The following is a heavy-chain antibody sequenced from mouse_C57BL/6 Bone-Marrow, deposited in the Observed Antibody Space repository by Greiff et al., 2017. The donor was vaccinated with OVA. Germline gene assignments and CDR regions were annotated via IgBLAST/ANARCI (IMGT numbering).Heavy chain of an antibody. CDR1: GYAFTDYF. J-gene: IGHJ3*01. D-gene: IGHD1-1*02. V-gene: IGHV1-54*01. CDR3: VRSGACDRCAY. Sequence: QVQLQQSGAELVRPGTSVKVSCKASGYAFTDYFIEWVKQRPGQGLEWIGLINPGSGGPKYTAQFKGKAPLTAAKSSNTASLQPSSLTSEASAVDICVRSGACDRCAYWGQGTLVTVSA. CDR2: INPGSGGP.